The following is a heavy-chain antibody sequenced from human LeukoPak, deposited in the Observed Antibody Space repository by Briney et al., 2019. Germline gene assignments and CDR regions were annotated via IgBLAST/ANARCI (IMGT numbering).Heavy chain of an antibody. CDR2: ISSTSNHK. CDR1: GVIFRSFS. J-gene: IGHJ3*02. CDR3: ATRVTADSYDASDI. D-gene: IGHD6-13*01. Sequence: GGALRLSCAASGVIFRSFSMSWVRQAPGKGLEWVASISSTSNHKYHADSVKGRFTISRDNDKNSLYLQMNSLRAEDTALYYCATRVTADSYDASDIWGQGTMVTVSS. V-gene: IGHV3-21*06.